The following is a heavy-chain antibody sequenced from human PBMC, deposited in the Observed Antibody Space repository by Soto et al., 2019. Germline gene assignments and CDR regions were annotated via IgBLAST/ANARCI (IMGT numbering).Heavy chain of an antibody. J-gene: IGHJ6*02. CDR3: AKAYDSSGLYHYYYALDV. CDR1: GFTFSSHG. CDR2: VSFDVNTK. V-gene: IGHV3-30*18. Sequence: WGSLRLSCAASGFTFSSHGIHCVRQAPCKGLEWVAVVSFDVNTKFYADSVKGRFTISRDNSKNTLYLQMNSLRAEDTAVYYCAKAYDSSGLYHYYYALDVWGQGTTVTVSS. D-gene: IGHD3-22*01.